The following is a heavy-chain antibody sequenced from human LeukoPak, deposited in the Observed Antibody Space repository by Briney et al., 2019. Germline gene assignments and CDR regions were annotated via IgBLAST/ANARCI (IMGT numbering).Heavy chain of an antibody. CDR2: ISNGGSNK. Sequence: GGSLRLSCAASGFTFSNYHMHWVRQAPGKGLEWVAVISNGGSNKYYADSVEGRFTISRDDSKNTLYLQMNSLRAEDTAMYYCATMGGSFDYWGQGTLVTVSS. CDR1: GFTFSNYH. V-gene: IGHV3-30*04. J-gene: IGHJ4*02. D-gene: IGHD3-16*01. CDR3: ATMGGSFDY.